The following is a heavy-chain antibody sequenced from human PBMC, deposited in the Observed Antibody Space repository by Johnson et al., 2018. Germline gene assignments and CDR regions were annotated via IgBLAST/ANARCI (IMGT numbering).Heavy chain of an antibody. D-gene: IGHD3-3*01. CDR2: IIPLFGTA. CDR1: GGTFSRYA. CDR3: ARGLRFWDSGMAPDYYYGMDV. V-gene: IGHV1-69*01. Sequence: QVQLVESGAEVKKPGSSVKVSCKASGGTFSRYAISWVRQAPGQGLEWMGGIIPLFGTANYAQKFQGRVTITADESTSTAYMELSSLRSEDTAVDYWARGLRFWDSGMAPDYYYGMDVWGQGTTVIVSS. J-gene: IGHJ6*02.